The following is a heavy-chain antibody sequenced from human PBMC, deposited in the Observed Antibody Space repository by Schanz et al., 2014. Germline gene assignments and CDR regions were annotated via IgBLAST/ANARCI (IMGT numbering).Heavy chain of an antibody. D-gene: IGHD6-19*01. V-gene: IGHV3-23*04. Sequence: EVQLVESGGGLVQPGGSLRLSCAASGFIFSNFAMEWVRQAPGKGLEWVSAISGSGAGTYYADSVKGRFTFSRDNSKNTLYLQMNRLRAEDTAVYYCARDGQVFYSSGWYGTYSDHWGQGTLVTISS. CDR2: ISGSGAGT. CDR1: GFIFSNFA. CDR3: ARDGQVFYSSGWYGTYSDH. J-gene: IGHJ4*02.